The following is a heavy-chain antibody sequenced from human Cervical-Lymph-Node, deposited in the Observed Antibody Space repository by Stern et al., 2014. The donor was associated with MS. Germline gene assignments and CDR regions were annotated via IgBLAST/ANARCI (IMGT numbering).Heavy chain of an antibody. CDR3: VGPDFHL. D-gene: IGHD3/OR15-3a*01. Sequence: VHLVESGAEVKRPGSSVRVSCEVFGGTFSSTGINWGRQAPGRGLEWVGGIIPIFGPKYAPEFLGTVTISADESASTAYLDLRSLISADTAVFYCVGPDFHLWGQGTLVTVSS. CDR1: GGTFSSTG. V-gene: IGHV1-69*01. CDR2: IIPIFGP. J-gene: IGHJ5*02.